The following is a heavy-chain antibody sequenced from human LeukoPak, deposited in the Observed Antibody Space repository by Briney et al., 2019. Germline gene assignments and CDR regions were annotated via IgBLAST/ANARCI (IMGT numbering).Heavy chain of an antibody. Sequence: GGSLRLSCAASGFTFSSYAMHWVRQAPGKGLEWVAVISYDGSNKYYADSVKGRFTISRDNSKNTLYLQMNSLRAEDTAVYYCARDPWYYDSSCFLDYWGQGTLVTASS. V-gene: IGHV3-30-3*01. D-gene: IGHD3-22*01. CDR3: ARDPWYYDSSCFLDY. J-gene: IGHJ4*02. CDR1: GFTFSSYA. CDR2: ISYDGSNK.